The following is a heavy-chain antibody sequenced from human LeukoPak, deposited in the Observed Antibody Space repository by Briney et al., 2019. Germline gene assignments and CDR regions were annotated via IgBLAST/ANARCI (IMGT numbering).Heavy chain of an antibody. CDR1: GYSISSGYY. D-gene: IGHD6-19*01. CDR2: IYHSGRT. V-gene: IGHV4-38-2*02. J-gene: IGHJ4*02. Sequence: SETLSLTCTVSGYSISSGYYWGWIRQPPGKGLEWIGSIYHSGRTYYNPSLKSRVTISVDTSKNQFSLKLSSVTAADTAVYYCAREDIAVAGTGKDYWGQGTLVTVSS. CDR3: AREDIAVAGTGKDY.